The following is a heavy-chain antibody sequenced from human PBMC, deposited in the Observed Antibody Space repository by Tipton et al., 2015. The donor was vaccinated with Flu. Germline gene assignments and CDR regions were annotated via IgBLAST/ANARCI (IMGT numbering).Heavy chain of an antibody. V-gene: IGHV3-15*07. J-gene: IGHJ5*02. Sequence: SLRLSCAASGFTFSDAWMHWARQAPGKGLEWVGRLKRRSDGGTTDYRAPLRDRFTISGDDSKNMLNVQMNSLDIEESGMYYCFTDDFGGSWGQGTLVTVSS. CDR1: GFTFSDAW. CDR3: FTDDFGGS. D-gene: IGHD4-17*01. CDR2: LKRRSDGGTT.